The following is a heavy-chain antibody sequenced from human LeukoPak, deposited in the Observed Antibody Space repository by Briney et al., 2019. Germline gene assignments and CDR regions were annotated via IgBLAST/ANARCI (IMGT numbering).Heavy chain of an antibody. CDR1: GGTFSSYA. V-gene: IGHV1-69*01. Sequence: EASVKVSCKASGGTFSSYAISWVRQAPGQGLEWMGGIIPIFGTANYAQKFQGRVTITADESTSTAYMELSSLRSEDTAVYYCAREWGGEHYSGGNPIDYGGKGPLVTVSS. CDR2: IIPIFGTA. J-gene: IGHJ4*02. CDR3: AREWGGEHYSGGNPIDY. D-gene: IGHD4-23*01.